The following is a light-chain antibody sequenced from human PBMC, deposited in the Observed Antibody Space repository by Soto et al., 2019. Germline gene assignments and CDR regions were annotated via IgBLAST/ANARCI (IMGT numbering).Light chain of an antibody. Sequence: DIQMTQSPSSLSASVEDRVTLTCRASQSISPRLAWYQQRPGKAPKLLIYKASNLESGVPSRFSGSGSGTEFILTINSLQPDDSATYYCQHYNSYSWTFGQGTKVDIK. J-gene: IGKJ1*01. CDR1: QSISPR. CDR2: KAS. V-gene: IGKV1-5*03. CDR3: QHYNSYSWT.